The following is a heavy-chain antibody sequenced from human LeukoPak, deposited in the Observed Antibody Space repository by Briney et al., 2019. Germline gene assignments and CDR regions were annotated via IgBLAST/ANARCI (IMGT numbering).Heavy chain of an antibody. V-gene: IGHV3-23*01. CDR1: GFTFGSYA. Sequence: GGSLRLSCAASGFTFGSYAMSWVRQAPGKGLEWVSAIIGSGSSTYYADSVKGRFTISRDNSKNTLFLQMNSLRAEDTAVYYCARDRAQQLVLDFWGQGTLVTVSS. CDR3: ARDRAQQLVLDF. J-gene: IGHJ4*02. D-gene: IGHD6-13*01. CDR2: IIGSGSST.